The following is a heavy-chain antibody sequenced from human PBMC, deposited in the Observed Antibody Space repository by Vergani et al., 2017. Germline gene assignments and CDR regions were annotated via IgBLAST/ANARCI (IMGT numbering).Heavy chain of an antibody. V-gene: IGHV4-59*11. CDR3: AREAYGMDV. Sequence: QVQLQESGPGLVKPSETLSLTCTVSGGSINRHYWNWIRQPQGKGLEWIGYIHHSGSTHYNPSLKPRFTILVDTSKTQFSLKLSSVAAADTAVYYCAREAYGMDVWGKGTTVTASS. J-gene: IGHJ6*04. CDR1: GGSINRHY. CDR2: IHHSGST.